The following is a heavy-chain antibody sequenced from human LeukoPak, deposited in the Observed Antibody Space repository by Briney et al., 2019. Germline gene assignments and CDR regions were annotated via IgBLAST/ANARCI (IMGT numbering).Heavy chain of an antibody. CDR1: GFSVSTYA. CDR2: LGGGGVDT. CDR3: AKDRGQIYYNYYMDV. J-gene: IGHJ6*03. V-gene: IGHV3-23*01. D-gene: IGHD3-10*01. Sequence: PGASLRLSCAAAGFSVSTYAVSWVRQPPRKGLGWVSTLGGGGVDTYYADSVKGRFTISRENSKNTLYLQMNRLRAEDTAVYYCAKDRGQIYYNYYMDVWGKGTTVTVSS.